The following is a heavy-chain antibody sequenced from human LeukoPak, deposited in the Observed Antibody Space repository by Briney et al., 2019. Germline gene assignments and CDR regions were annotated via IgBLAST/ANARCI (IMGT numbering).Heavy chain of an antibody. V-gene: IGHV4-39*07. J-gene: IGHJ6*03. CDR3: ARGYCSGGSCYSYYYYNYMDV. CDR2: ISYSGST. Sequence: PSETLSLTCTVSGGSISTSGYYWGWIRQPPGKGLEWIGSISYSGSTYYNPSLKSRVTISVDTSKNQFSLKLSSVTAADTAVYYCARGYCSGGSCYSYYYYNYMDVWGKGTTVTISS. CDR1: GGSISTSGYY. D-gene: IGHD2-15*01.